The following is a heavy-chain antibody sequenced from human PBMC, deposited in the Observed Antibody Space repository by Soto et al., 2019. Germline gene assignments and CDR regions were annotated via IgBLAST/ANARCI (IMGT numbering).Heavy chain of an antibody. CDR1: GFTFSAYA. V-gene: IGHV3-23*01. CDR3: AKDGWAGAVTYYHNWFDT. CDR2: ISPSGDST. Sequence: EVHLLDSGGGLVQPGGSQRLSCAASGFTFSAYAMGWVRQAPGKGLEWVSVISPSGDSTYYADSVKGRFTISRDNSKNTVFLQMNSLRAEDTAVYYCAKDGWAGAVTYYHNWFDTWGQGTLVTVSS. J-gene: IGHJ5*02. D-gene: IGHD3-10*01.